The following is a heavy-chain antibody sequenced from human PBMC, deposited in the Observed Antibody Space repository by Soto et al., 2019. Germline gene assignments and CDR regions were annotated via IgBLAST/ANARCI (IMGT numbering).Heavy chain of an antibody. V-gene: IGHV1-69*08. Sequence: QVQLVQSGAEVKKPGSSVKVSCKASGGTFSSYTISWVRQAPGQGLEWMGRIIPILGIANYAQKFQGRVTITADKSTSTAYMELSSLRSEDTAVYYWARDSWCSSTSCQLHYFDYWGQGTLVTVSS. D-gene: IGHD2-2*01. CDR3: ARDSWCSSTSCQLHYFDY. CDR1: GGTFSSYT. CDR2: IIPILGIA. J-gene: IGHJ4*02.